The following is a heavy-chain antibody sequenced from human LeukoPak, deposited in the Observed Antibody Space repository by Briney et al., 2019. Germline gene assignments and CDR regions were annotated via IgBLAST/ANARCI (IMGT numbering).Heavy chain of an antibody. CDR2: IIPILGIA. CDR3: ARDLGGTYRGYFDY. V-gene: IGHV1-69*04. Sequence: SVKVSCKASGGTFSSYAISWVRQAPGQGLEWMGRIIPILGIANYAQKFQGRVTITADKSTSTAYMELSSLRSEDTAVYYCARDLGGTYRGYFDYWGQGTLVTVSS. J-gene: IGHJ4*02. D-gene: IGHD1-26*01. CDR1: GGTFSSYA.